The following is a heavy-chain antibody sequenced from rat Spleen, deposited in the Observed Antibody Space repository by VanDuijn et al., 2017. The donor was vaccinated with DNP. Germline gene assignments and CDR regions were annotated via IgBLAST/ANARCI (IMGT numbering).Heavy chain of an antibody. D-gene: IGHD3-6*01. CDR2: ISHDGGGT. CDR1: GFPFSDYF. J-gene: IGHJ4*01. CDR3: ASVNWPVP. V-gene: IGHV5-22*01. Sequence: EVRLVESGGGLVQPGRSLKLSCAASGFPFSDYFMAWVRQAPNKGLEWVASISHDGGGTFYGDSVKGRFTISRENAKTILYLQMNSLGSEETATYYCASVNWPVPWGQGTSVTVSS.